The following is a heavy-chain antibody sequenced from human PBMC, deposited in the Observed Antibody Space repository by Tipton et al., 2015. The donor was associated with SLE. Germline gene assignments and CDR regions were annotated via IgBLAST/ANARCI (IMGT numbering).Heavy chain of an antibody. J-gene: IGHJ1*01. CDR2: ISAYNGNT. V-gene: IGHV1-18*01. CDR1: GYTFTSYG. Sequence: QVQLVQSGAEVKKPGASVKVSCKASGYTFTSYGISWVRQAPGQGLEWMGWISAYNGNTNYAQKLQGRVTMTTDTSTSTAYMELRSLRSDDTAVYYCASSYCGGDCHAGGGAYFQHWGQGTLVTVSS. D-gene: IGHD2-21*01. CDR3: ASSYCGGDCHAGGGAYFQH.